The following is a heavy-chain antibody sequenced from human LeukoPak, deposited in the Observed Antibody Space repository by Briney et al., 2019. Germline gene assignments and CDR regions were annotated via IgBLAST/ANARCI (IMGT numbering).Heavy chain of an antibody. CDR1: GFTFSNFG. J-gene: IGHJ4*02. V-gene: IGHV3-48*04. CDR3: ARNWGFDY. Sequence: GGSLRLSCAASGFTFSNFGMSWVRQAPGKGLEWVSYISSSGSTKHYADSVKGRFTISRDNAMNSLYLQLNSLRAEDTALYYCARNWGFDYWGQGTLVTVSS. CDR2: ISSSGSTK. D-gene: IGHD7-27*01.